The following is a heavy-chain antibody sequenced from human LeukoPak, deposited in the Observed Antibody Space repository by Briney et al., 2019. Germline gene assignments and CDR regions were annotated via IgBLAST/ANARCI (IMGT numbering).Heavy chain of an antibody. CDR3: ARVVSPENWFDP. CDR2: IIPIFGTA. CDR1: GGTFSSYA. J-gene: IGHJ5*02. D-gene: IGHD5/OR15-5a*01. Sequence: SVKVSCKASGGTFSSYAISWVRQAPGQGLEWMGGIIPIFGTANYAQKFQGKVTITADESTSTAYMELSSLRSEDTAVYYCARVVSPENWFDPWGQGTLVTVSS. V-gene: IGHV1-69*13.